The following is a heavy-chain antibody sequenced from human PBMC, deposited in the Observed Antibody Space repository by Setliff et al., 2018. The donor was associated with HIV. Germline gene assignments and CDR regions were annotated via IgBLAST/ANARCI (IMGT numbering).Heavy chain of an antibody. CDR1: GGSFSGYY. Sequence: SETLSLTCAVYGGSFSGYYWSWIRQPPGKGLEWIGEINHSGSTNYNPSLKSRVTISVDTSKNQFSLKLSSVTAADTAVYYCARTDYGGNSGGNYFDYWGQGSLVTVSS. V-gene: IGHV4-34*01. CDR3: ARTDYGGNSGGNYFDY. CDR2: INHSGST. D-gene: IGHD4-17*01. J-gene: IGHJ4*02.